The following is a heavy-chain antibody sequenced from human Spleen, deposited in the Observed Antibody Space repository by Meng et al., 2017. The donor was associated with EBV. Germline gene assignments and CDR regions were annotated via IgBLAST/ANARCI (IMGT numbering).Heavy chain of an antibody. J-gene: IGHJ4*01. V-gene: IGHV1-69*09. D-gene: IGHD6-19*01. CDR2: IIPIFALR. CDR1: GVIFRSNP. CDR3: ARWGSPVAGLDY. Sequence: GRLVKPGADVSKPGSSVKGSCKASGVIFRSNPISWVRQAPGQGLECMGNIIPIFALRNYAQKSQGRVTITRDTSATTAYLYLSSLTSEDTGVYYCARWGSPVAGLDYWGHGTLVTVSS.